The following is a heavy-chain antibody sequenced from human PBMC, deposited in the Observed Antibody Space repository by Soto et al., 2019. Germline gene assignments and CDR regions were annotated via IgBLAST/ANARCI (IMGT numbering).Heavy chain of an antibody. CDR2: IKSKTDGGTT. J-gene: IGHJ3*02. CDR1: GFTLSNAW. V-gene: IGHV3-15*01. CDR3: TTGVISYYYDSSGYSGAFDI. Sequence: GGSLRLSCAASGFTLSNAWMSWVRQAPGKGLEWVGRIKSKTDGGTTDYAAPVKGRFTISRDDSKNTLYLQMNSLKTEDTAVYYCTTGVISYYYDSSGYSGAFDIWGQGTMVTVSS. D-gene: IGHD3-22*01.